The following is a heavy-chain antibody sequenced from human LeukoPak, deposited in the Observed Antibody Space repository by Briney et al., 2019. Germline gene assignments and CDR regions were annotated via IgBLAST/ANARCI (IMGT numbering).Heavy chain of an antibody. Sequence: PSETLSLTCAVYGVSFSGYYWSWIRQPPGKGLEWMGEINHSGSTNYNPSLKSRVPMSLDTSKNQFSMKLSSVKAADTAVYYWARVQSTGTTTVNDFDYWGEGTLVTVCS. J-gene: IGHJ4*02. CDR2: INHSGST. V-gene: IGHV4-34*01. CDR3: ARVQSTGTTTVNDFDY. CDR1: GVSFSGYY. D-gene: IGHD4-17*01.